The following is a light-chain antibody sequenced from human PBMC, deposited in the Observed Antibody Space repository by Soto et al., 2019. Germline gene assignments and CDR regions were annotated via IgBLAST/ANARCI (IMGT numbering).Light chain of an antibody. CDR3: SSYTSSSPYV. Sequence: QSALTQPASVSGSPGQSITISCTGTSSDVGGYNYVSWYQQHPGKAPKLMIYEVSNRPSGVSNLFSGSKSGNTASLTISGLQADDDADYYCSSYTSSSPYVFGTGTKLTVL. CDR2: EVS. CDR1: SSDVGGYNY. V-gene: IGLV2-14*01. J-gene: IGLJ1*01.